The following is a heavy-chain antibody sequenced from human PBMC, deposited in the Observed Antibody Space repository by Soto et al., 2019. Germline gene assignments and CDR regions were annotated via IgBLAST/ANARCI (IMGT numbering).Heavy chain of an antibody. CDR2: ISSSSSYI. CDR1: GFTFSSYS. V-gene: IGHV3-21*01. Sequence: EVQLVESGGGLVKPGGSLRLSCAAYGFTFSSYSMNWVRQAPGKGLEWVSSISSSSSYIYYADSVKGRFTISRDNAKNSLYLQMNSLRAEDTAVYYCARDTLAYYDFWSGYLGGYNYYYMDVWGKGTTVTVSS. CDR3: ARDTLAYYDFWSGYLGGYNYYYMDV. D-gene: IGHD3-3*01. J-gene: IGHJ6*03.